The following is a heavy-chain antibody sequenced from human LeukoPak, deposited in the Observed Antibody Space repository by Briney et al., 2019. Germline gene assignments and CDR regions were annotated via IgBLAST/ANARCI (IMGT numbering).Heavy chain of an antibody. D-gene: IGHD3-22*01. CDR2: IYSGGST. CDR3: ARDRRGFYDSSGLDAFDI. CDR1: GFPVSSNY. Sequence: GGSLRLSCAASGFPVSSNYMSWVRQAPGKGLEWVSVIYSGGSTYYADSVKGRFTISRDNSKNTLYLQMNSLRAEDTAVYYCARDRRGFYDSSGLDAFDIWGQGTMVTVSS. V-gene: IGHV3-53*01. J-gene: IGHJ3*02.